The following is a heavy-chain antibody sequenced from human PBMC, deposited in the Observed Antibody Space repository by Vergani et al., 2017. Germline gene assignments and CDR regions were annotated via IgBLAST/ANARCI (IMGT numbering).Heavy chain of an antibody. CDR1: GYTFTSYW. J-gene: IGHJ5*02. CDR3: ARIIRRSGAGNLFRRWGDNWFDP. V-gene: IGHV5-51*01. CDR2: IYPGDPDT. Sequence: EVQLVQSGAEVKEPGGSLKISCKGSGYTFTSYWIAWVRQMPGKGLEWMGIIYPGDPDTRYSPSFQGQVTISADKSISTAYLQWSSLKASDTAMYYCARIIRRSGAGNLFRRWGDNWFDPWGQGTLVTVSS. D-gene: IGHD1-7*01.